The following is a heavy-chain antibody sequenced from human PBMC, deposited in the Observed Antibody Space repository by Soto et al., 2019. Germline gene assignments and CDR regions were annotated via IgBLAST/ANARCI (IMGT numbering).Heavy chain of an antibody. CDR3: ARDKDWAFDD. J-gene: IGHJ4*02. Sequence: GGSLRLSCAASGITFSNYALSWVRQAPGKGLEWVSAISGSGTNTHYADSVKGRFTISRDNAKNSVFLLLNSLRAEDTAVYYCARDKDWAFDDWGQGTLVTVSS. CDR2: ISGSGTNT. D-gene: IGHD3-9*01. V-gene: IGHV3-23*01. CDR1: GITFSNYA.